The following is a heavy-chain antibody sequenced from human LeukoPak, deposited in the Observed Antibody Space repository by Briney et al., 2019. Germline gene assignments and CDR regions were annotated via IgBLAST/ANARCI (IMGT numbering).Heavy chain of an antibody. J-gene: IGHJ5*02. V-gene: IGHV3-23*01. Sequence: GGSLRLSCAASGFPLSSYAMSWVRQAPGKGLEWVSAISGSGGSTYYADSVKGRFTISRDNSKNTLYLQMNSLRAEDTAVYYCVGQGGYCSGGSCYIISNWFDPWGQGTLVTVSS. D-gene: IGHD2-15*01. CDR1: GFPLSSYA. CDR3: VGQGGYCSGGSCYIISNWFDP. CDR2: ISGSGGST.